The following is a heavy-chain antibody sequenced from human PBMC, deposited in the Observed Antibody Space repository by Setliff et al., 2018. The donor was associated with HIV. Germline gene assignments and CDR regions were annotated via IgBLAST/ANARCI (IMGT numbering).Heavy chain of an antibody. CDR1: EYTFTLYG. CDR3: AKTIAAAATLPFDF. D-gene: IGHD6-13*01. CDR2: INAGNGNT. V-gene: IGHV1-3*01. J-gene: IGHJ4*02. Sequence: GASVKVSCKASEYTFTLYGIHWVRQAPGQRLEWMGWINAGNGNTKYSQKFQGRVTITRDTSASTAYMELSSLRSEDTAVYYCAKTIAAAATLPFDFWGQGTLVTVSS.